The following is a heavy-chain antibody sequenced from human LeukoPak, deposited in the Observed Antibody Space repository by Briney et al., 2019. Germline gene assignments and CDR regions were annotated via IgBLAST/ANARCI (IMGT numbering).Heavy chain of an antibody. Sequence: QSGRSLRLSCAASGFTFSSYGMHWVRQAPGKGLEWVAVISYDGSNKYYADSVKGRFTISRDNSKNTLYLQMNSLRAEDTAVYYCAKDKNYDSSAHEYWGQGTLVTVSS. CDR2: ISYDGSNK. J-gene: IGHJ4*02. CDR1: GFTFSSYG. V-gene: IGHV3-30*18. CDR3: AKDKNYDSSAHEY. D-gene: IGHD3-22*01.